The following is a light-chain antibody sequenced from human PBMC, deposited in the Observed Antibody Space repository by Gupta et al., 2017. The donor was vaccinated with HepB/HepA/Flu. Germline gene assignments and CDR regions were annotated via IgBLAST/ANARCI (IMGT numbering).Light chain of an antibody. CDR1: QSVSSRY. CDR3: HQDFSSLT. Sequence: EIVLTQSPVTLSLSPGERATLSCRASQSVSSRYLAWYQQKPGQAPRLIIYGASSRASGIPDRFGGSGCWKDFTLTSRRREHEDFAVYYWHQDFSSLTFGGATNVDIK. V-gene: IGKV3-20*01. CDR2: GAS. J-gene: IGKJ4*01.